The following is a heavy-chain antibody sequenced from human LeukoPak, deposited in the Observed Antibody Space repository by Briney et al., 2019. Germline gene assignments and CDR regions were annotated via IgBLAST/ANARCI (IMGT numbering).Heavy chain of an antibody. CDR2: ISSSGNT. CDR1: GASISGYF. CDR3: ARKDAVWYYFDY. Sequence: SETLSLTCTVSGASISGYFWSWIRQPPGKGLEWIGYISSSGNTNYNPSLKSRVTISVDTSKNRFSLKLSSVTAADTAVYYCARKDAVWYYFDYWGQGTLVTVSS. D-gene: IGHD2-21*01. V-gene: IGHV4-59*01. J-gene: IGHJ4*02.